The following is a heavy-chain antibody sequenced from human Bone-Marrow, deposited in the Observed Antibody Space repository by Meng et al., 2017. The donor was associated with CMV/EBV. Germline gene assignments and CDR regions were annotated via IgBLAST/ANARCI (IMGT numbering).Heavy chain of an antibody. CDR1: GGSFSGYY. CDR3: ARGGVPAAILYYYYYYGMDV. Sequence: GSLRLSCAVHGGSFSGYYWSWIRQPPGKGLEWIGEINHSGSTNYNPSLKSRVTISVDTSKNQFSLKLSSVTAADTAVYYCARGGVPAAILYYYYYYGMDVWGQGTTVTVSS. J-gene: IGHJ6*02. CDR2: INHSGST. V-gene: IGHV4-34*01. D-gene: IGHD2-2*02.